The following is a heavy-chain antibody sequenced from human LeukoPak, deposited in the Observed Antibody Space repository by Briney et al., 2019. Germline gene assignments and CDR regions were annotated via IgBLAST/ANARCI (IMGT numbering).Heavy chain of an antibody. J-gene: IGHJ6*03. CDR3: ARGRYESTRLSADYYYYMDV. V-gene: IGHV4-4*07. D-gene: IGHD1-14*01. CDR2: IYTSGST. Sequence: SETLSLTCTVSGGSITGYYWSWIRQPAGKGLEWIGRIYTSGSTIYNPSLKSRVTMSVDTSKNQFSLRLSSETAADTAVYYCARGRYESTRLSADYYYYMDVWGKGTTVTVSS. CDR1: GGSITGYY.